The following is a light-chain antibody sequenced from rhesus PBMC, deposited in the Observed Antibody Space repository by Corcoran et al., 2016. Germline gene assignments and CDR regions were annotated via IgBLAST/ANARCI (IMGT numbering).Light chain of an antibody. J-gene: IGKJ2*01. Sequence: DIQMTQSPSSLSASVGDRVTITCRASQGINNYLSWYQQKPGKAPKPLFYYASSLETGVPSRFSGSRSWTDYTLTISSLQPEDIATYYCQQYNNSPYSFGQGTKVEIK. V-gene: IGKV1-66*01. CDR3: QQYNNSPYS. CDR2: YAS. CDR1: QGINNY.